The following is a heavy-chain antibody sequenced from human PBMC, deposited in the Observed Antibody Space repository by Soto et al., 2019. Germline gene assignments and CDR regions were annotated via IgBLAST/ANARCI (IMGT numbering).Heavy chain of an antibody. J-gene: IGHJ5*02. CDR3: ARRTLMTTET. CDR1: GYSFTSYW. Sequence: GESLKISCKGSGYSFTSYWISWVRQMPGKGLEWMGRIDPSDSYTNYSPSFQGGVTSSADKSISTAYLQWSSLKASDTAMYYCARRTLMTTETWGQGTLVTVSS. D-gene: IGHD4-17*01. CDR2: IDPSDSYT. V-gene: IGHV5-10-1*01.